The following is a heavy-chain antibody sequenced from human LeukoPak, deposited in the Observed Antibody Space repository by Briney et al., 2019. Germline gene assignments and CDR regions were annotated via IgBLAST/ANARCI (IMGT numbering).Heavy chain of an antibody. CDR2: IYYSGST. CDR3: ARPTDIVVVPARHGGYYYGMDV. D-gene: IGHD2-2*01. Sequence: SETLSLTCTVSGGSISSGGYYWSWIRQHPGKGLEWIGYIYYSGSTYYNPSLKSRVTISVDTSKNQFSLKLSSVTAADTAVYYCARPTDIVVVPARHGGYYYGMDVWGKGTTVTVSS. V-gene: IGHV4-31*03. CDR1: GGSISSGGYY. J-gene: IGHJ6*04.